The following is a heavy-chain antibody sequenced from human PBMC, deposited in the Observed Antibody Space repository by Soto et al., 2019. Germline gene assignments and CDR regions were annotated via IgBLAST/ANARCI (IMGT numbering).Heavy chain of an antibody. J-gene: IGHJ4*02. CDR3: AKDQDTMIVVVTPFDY. CDR2: ISGSGGST. CDR1: GFTFSSYA. V-gene: IGHV3-23*01. D-gene: IGHD3-22*01. Sequence: EVQLLESGGGLVQPGGSLRLSCAASGFTFSSYAMSWVRQAPGKGLEWVSAISGSGGSTYYADSGKGRFTISRDNSKNTLYLQMNSLRAEDTAVYYCAKDQDTMIVVVTPFDYWGQGTLVTVSS.